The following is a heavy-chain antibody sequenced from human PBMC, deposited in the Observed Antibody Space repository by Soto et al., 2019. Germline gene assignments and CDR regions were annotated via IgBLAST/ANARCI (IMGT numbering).Heavy chain of an antibody. V-gene: IGHV3-21*06. CDR3: ARESEDLTSNFDY. CDR2: ISSTTNYI. CDR1: GFTFTRYS. Sequence: GGSLRLSCAASGFTFTRYSMNWVRQAPGKGLEWVSSISSTTNYIYYGDSMKGRFTISRDNAKNSQYLEMNSLRAEDTAVYYCARESEDLTSNFDYWGQGTLVTVSS. J-gene: IGHJ4*02.